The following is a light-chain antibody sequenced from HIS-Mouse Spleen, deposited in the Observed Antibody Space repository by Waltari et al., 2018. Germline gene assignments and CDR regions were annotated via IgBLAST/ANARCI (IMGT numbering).Light chain of an antibody. V-gene: IGLV1-51*01. Sequence: QSVLTQPPSVSAAPGQKVTIPCSGSSPNIGNNYVSWYQQLPGTAPKLLIYDNNKRPSGIPDRFSGSKSGTSATLGITGLQTGDEADYYCGTWDSSLSAGVFGGGTQLTVL. CDR3: GTWDSSLSAGV. J-gene: IGLJ7*01. CDR1: SPNIGNNY. CDR2: DNN.